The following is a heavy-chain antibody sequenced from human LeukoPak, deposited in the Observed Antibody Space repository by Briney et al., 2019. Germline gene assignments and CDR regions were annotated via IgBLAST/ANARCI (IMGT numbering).Heavy chain of an antibody. V-gene: IGHV1-3*04. D-gene: IGHD6-19*01. CDR3: AREQWLGSFYYYYYGLDV. Sequence: ASVTVSCKASGYTFTSYAIRWVRQAPGQRPEWMGWINSGNSNTKYDQKFQGRFTITRETSANTAYMELSSLRSEDTAVYYCAREQWLGSFYYYYYGLDVWGQGTTVTVSS. CDR1: GYTFTSYA. J-gene: IGHJ6*02. CDR2: INSGNSNT.